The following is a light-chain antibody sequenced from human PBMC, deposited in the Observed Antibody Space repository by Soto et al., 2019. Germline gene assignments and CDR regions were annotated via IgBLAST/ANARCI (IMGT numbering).Light chain of an antibody. J-gene: IGLJ2*01. Sequence: QAVVTQSPSASASLGASVKLTCTLSSGHSSYAIAWHQQQPEKGPRYLMKLNSDGSHSKGDGIPGRFSGSSSRAERYLTISSLQSEDEADYYCQTWGTGIRVFGGGTKVTVL. V-gene: IGLV4-69*01. CDR3: QTWGTGIRV. CDR2: LNSDGSH. CDR1: SGHSSYA.